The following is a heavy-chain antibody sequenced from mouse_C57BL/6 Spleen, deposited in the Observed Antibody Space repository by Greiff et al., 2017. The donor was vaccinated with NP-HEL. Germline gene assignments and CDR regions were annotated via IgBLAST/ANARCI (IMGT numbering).Heavy chain of an antibody. CDR3: AKWFPYFDY. CDR1: GFTFSSYG. CDR2: ISSGGSYT. J-gene: IGHJ2*01. V-gene: IGHV5-6*01. D-gene: IGHD2-2*01. Sequence: EVKLMESGGDLVKPGGSLKLSCAASGFTFSSYGMSWVRQTPDKRLEWVATISSGGSYTYYPDSVKGRFTISRDNAKNTLYLQMSSLKSEDTAMYYCAKWFPYFDYWGQGATLTVSS.